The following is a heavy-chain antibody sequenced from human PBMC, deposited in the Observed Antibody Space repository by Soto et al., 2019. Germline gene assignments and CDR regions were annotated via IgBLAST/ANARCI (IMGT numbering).Heavy chain of an antibody. Sequence: GGSLRLSCAASGFTFSSYSMNWVRQAPGKGLEWVSYISSSSSTIYYADSVKGRFTISRDNAKNSLYLQMNSLRAEDTVVYYGARDPPADLWFGTNAFDIWGQGTMVTVSS. J-gene: IGHJ3*02. CDR1: GFTFSSYS. CDR2: ISSSSSTI. V-gene: IGHV3-48*01. CDR3: ARDPPADLWFGTNAFDI. D-gene: IGHD3-10*01.